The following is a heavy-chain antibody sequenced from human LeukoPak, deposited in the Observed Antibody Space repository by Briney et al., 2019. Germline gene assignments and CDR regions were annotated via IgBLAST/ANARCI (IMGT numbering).Heavy chain of an antibody. CDR1: GGSVTPDY. D-gene: IGHD3-10*01. J-gene: IGHJ3*01. CDR2: IHYTGST. CDR3: ARYGSGRYDFDF. Sequence: SETLSLTCTASGGSVTPDYWSWIRQPPGKGLEWIGLIHYTGSTSYNPSLMSRVTISMDTSKNQFSLNLNPVTAADTAVYYCARYGSGRYDFDFWGQGTMVTVSS. V-gene: IGHV4-59*08.